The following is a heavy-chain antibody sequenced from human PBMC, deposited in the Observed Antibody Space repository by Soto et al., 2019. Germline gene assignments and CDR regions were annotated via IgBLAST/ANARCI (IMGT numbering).Heavy chain of an antibody. CDR2: ISSNGGST. V-gene: IGHV3-64*01. J-gene: IGHJ2*01. CDR1: GFTFSSYA. Sequence: EVQLVESGGGLVQPGGSLRLSCAASGFTFSSYAMHWVRQAPGKGLEYVSAISSNGGSTYYANSVKGRFTISRDNSKNKLYLQMGSLRAEDMAVYYCARAPTVTTHFATHWYFDLWGRGTLVTVSS. D-gene: IGHD4-17*01. CDR3: ARAPTVTTHFATHWYFDL.